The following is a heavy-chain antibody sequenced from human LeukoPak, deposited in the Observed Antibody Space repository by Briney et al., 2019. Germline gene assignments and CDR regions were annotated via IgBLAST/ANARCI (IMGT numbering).Heavy chain of an antibody. CDR2: INPNSGDT. J-gene: IGHJ4*02. Sequence: ASVKVSCKASGYTFTGFYVHWVRQAPGQGLEWMGWINPNSGDTNFAQKFQGRVTMTRDTSISTAYMELSSLRSDDTSVYYCARGNWNHEFDYWGQGTLVTVSS. V-gene: IGHV1-2*02. D-gene: IGHD1-14*01. CDR3: ARGNWNHEFDY. CDR1: GYTFTGFY.